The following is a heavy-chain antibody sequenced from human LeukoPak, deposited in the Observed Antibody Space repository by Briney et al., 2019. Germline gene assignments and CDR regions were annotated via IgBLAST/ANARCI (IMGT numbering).Heavy chain of an antibody. CDR3: ARQTHLYYYDSSGSFYGMDV. D-gene: IGHD3-22*01. Sequence: GESLKISCKGSGYSFTSYWSSLVRQMPGKGLEWMGRIDPSDSYTNYSPSFQGHVTISADKSISTAYLQWSSLKASDTAMYYCARQTHLYYYDSSGSFYGMDVWGQGTTVTVSS. CDR1: GYSFTSYW. V-gene: IGHV5-10-1*01. CDR2: IDPSDSYT. J-gene: IGHJ6*02.